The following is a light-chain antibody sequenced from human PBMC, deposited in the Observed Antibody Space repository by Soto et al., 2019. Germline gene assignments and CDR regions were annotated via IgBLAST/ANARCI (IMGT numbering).Light chain of an antibody. CDR2: GTT. CDR3: HSYDSSLSPSV. V-gene: IGLV1-40*01. CDR1: SSNIGAGYD. J-gene: IGLJ1*01. Sequence: QSVLTQTPSVSGAPGQSVTISCTGRSSNIGAGYDVHWYQHLPGTAPKLLIYGTTNRPSGVPDRFSGSKSGISASLAITGLQDEDEADYYCHSYDSSLSPSVFGAGTKVTVL.